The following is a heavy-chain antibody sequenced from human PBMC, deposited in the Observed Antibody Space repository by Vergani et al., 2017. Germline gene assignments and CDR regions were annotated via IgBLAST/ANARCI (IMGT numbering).Heavy chain of an antibody. CDR1: GFTFSSYA. CDR3: AKGSDYYESSGYYFGY. D-gene: IGHD3-22*01. J-gene: IGHJ4*02. Sequence: EVQLLESGGGLVQPGGSLRLSCAASGFTFSSYAMSWVRQAPGKGLEWVSAISGSGGSTYYADSVKGRFTISRDNSKNTLYLHMNSLRAEDTAVYYCAKGSDYYESSGYYFGYWGQGTLVTVSS. CDR2: ISGSGGST. V-gene: IGHV3-23*01.